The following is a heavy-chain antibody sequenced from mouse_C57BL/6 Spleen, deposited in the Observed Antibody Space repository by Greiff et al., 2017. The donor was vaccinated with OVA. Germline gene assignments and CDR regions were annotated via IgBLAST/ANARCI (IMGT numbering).Heavy chain of an antibody. CDR1: GYAFSSSW. CDR2: IYPGDGDT. J-gene: IGHJ3*01. V-gene: IGHV1-82*01. Sequence: QVQLKESGPELVKPGASVKISCKASGYAFSSSWMNWVKQRPGKGLEWIGRIYPGDGDTNYNGKFKGKATLTADKSSSTAYMQLSSLTSEDSAVYFCANIYYGNLAWFAYWGQGTLVTVSA. CDR3: ANIYYGNLAWFAY. D-gene: IGHD2-1*01.